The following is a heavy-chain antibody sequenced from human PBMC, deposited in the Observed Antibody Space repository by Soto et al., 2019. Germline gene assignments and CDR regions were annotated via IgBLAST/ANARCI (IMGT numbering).Heavy chain of an antibody. D-gene: IGHD5-18*01. Sequence: VASVKVSCKASGGTFSSYAISWVRQAPGQGLEWMGGIIPIFGTANYAQKFQGRVTITADESTSTAYMELSSLRSEDTAVYYCARYSKYSHRLGPFDYWGQGTLVTVSS. CDR1: GGTFSSYA. V-gene: IGHV1-69*13. J-gene: IGHJ4*02. CDR3: ARYSKYSHRLGPFDY. CDR2: IIPIFGTA.